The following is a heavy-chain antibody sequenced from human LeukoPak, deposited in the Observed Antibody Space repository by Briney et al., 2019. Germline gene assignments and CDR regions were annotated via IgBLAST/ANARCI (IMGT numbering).Heavy chain of an antibody. D-gene: IGHD3-22*01. CDR3: AKPNITSYYESRGYEAFDV. V-gene: IGHV5-51*01. CDR1: GYRFSAYW. J-gene: IGHJ3*01. Sequence: GESLKISCKGFGYRFSAYWIAWVRQMPGKGLEWMGIIYPDDSDTRYSPSFQGQVTISADKSVSTAYLQWSSLKASDTAMYYCAKPNITSYYESRGYEAFDVWGQGTMVTVPS. CDR2: IYPDDSDT.